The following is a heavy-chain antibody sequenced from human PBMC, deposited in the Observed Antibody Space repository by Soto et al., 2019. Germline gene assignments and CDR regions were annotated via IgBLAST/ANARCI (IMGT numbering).Heavy chain of an antibody. CDR2: ISSTGGTI. D-gene: IGHD6-13*01. CDR1: GFTFTDSY. CDR3: ARVRYSASWYYFDY. V-gene: IGHV3-11*01. Sequence: QVQLVESGGGLVKPGGSLRLSCAASGFTFTDSYMSWIRQAPGKGLECVSYISSTGGTISYADSVKGRFTISRDNAKNSLFLQMNRLRDEDTAVYYCARVRYSASWYYFDYWGQGSLVTVSS. J-gene: IGHJ4*02.